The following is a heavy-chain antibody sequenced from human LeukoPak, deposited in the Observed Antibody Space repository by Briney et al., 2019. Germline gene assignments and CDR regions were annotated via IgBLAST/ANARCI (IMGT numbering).Heavy chain of an antibody. Sequence: GRSLRLSCSASGFTFSSYGMHWVRQAPGKGLEWVAVISYDGSNKYYADSVKGRFTISRDNSKNTLYLQMNSLRAEDTAVYYCAKLAYGDYDYWGQGTLVTVSS. CDR3: AKLAYGDYDY. J-gene: IGHJ4*02. CDR1: GFTFSSYG. V-gene: IGHV3-30*18. D-gene: IGHD4-17*01. CDR2: ISYDGSNK.